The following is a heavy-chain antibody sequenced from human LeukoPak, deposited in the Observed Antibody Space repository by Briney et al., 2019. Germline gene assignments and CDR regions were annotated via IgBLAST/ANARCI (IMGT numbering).Heavy chain of an antibody. V-gene: IGHV3-23*01. J-gene: IGHJ4*02. D-gene: IGHD1-26*01. CDR3: AKDGYGGSYYVLFDY. CDR2: ISGSGGNT. Sequence: GGSLRLSCAASGFTFSSYAMSWVRQAPGKGLEWVSVISGSGGNTYYADSVKGRFTLSRDNSKSTLFLQMNRLTDEDTADYYCAKDGYGGSYYVLFDYWGQGALVTVSS. CDR1: GFTFSSYA.